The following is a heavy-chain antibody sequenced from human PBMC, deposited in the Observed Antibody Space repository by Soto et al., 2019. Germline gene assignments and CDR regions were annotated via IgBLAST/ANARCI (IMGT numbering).Heavy chain of an antibody. CDR1: GATFNSFG. V-gene: IGHV1-69*06. CDR3: ARVRVIRGIIPSHFGL. CDR2: IIPLYGTV. Sequence: QDHLAQSGAEVKKPGSSVTVSCKASGATFNSFGISWVRQAPGQGLDWMGVIIPLYGTVNYAQKFQGRVSITADKSTSTAYTDLSGLRSDDTAVYYCARVRVIRGIIPSHFGLWGQGTLVTVSS. J-gene: IGHJ4*02. D-gene: IGHD3-10*01.